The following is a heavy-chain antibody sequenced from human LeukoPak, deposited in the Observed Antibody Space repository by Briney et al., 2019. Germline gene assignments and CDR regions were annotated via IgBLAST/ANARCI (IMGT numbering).Heavy chain of an antibody. D-gene: IGHD3-10*01. Sequence: GGSLRLSCAASGFTFSSYAMNWVRQAPGKGLEWVSGISGSGGITYYADSVKGRFTISRDNSKNTLYLRMNSLRAEDTAVYYCAKDRIYYGSGNYYNPPPSSFDYWGQGTLVTVSS. CDR3: AKDRIYYGSGNYYNPPPSSFDY. J-gene: IGHJ4*02. CDR2: ISGSGGIT. V-gene: IGHV3-23*01. CDR1: GFTFSSYA.